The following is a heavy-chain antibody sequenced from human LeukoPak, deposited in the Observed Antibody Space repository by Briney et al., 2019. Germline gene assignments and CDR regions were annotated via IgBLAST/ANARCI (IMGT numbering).Heavy chain of an antibody. J-gene: IGHJ6*03. D-gene: IGHD4-17*01. Sequence: SETLSLTCTVSGGSISSGSYYWSWIRQPAGKGLEWIGRIYTSGSTNYNPSLKSRVTISVDTSKNQFSLKLSSVTAADTAVYYCARVVGEVTTSDWRDYYYMDVWGKGTTVTISS. CDR3: ARVVGEVTTSDWRDYYYMDV. CDR2: IYTSGST. V-gene: IGHV4-61*02. CDR1: GGSISSGSYY.